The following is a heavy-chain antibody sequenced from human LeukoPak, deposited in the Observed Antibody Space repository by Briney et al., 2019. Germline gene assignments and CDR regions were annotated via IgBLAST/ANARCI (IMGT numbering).Heavy chain of an antibody. CDR1: GDSVSSNSAA. CDR2: TYYRSTWYI. V-gene: IGHV6-1*01. D-gene: IGHD2/OR15-2a*01. Sequence: SQTLSLTCGISGDSVSSNSAAWNWIRQSPSRGLEWLGRTYYRSTWYIDYGVSVRSRITISPDTSKNQFSLQLNSMTPEDTAVYYCAREANSNFDYWGQGTLVTVSS. CDR3: AREANSNFDY. J-gene: IGHJ4*02.